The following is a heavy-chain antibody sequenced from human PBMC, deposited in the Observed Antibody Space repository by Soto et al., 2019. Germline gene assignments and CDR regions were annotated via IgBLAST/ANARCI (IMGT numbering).Heavy chain of an antibody. D-gene: IGHD3-10*01. CDR3: ARALDRGGYYQGFDY. CDR1: GFTFSDCY. Sequence: QVQLVESGGGLVKPGGSLRLSCEASGFTFSDCYMSWIRQAPGKGLEWVSYIFSSGDTKYYADSVKGRFTISRDNAKNSLYLPMDSLRAEDTAVYYCARALDRGGYYQGFDYWGQGTLVTVSS. CDR2: IFSSGDTK. J-gene: IGHJ4*02. V-gene: IGHV3-11*01.